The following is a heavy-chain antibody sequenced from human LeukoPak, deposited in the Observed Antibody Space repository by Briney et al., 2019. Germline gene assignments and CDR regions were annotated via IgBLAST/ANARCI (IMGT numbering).Heavy chain of an antibody. Sequence: GASVKVSCKASGGTFSSYAISWVRQAPGQGLEWMGGIIPIFGTANYAQKFQGRVTITADESTSTAYMELSSLRSEDTAVYYCAREYGSGSYRLDYWGQGTLVTVSS. V-gene: IGHV1-69*13. D-gene: IGHD3-10*01. CDR3: AREYGSGSYRLDY. J-gene: IGHJ4*02. CDR2: IIPIFGTA. CDR1: GGTFSSYA.